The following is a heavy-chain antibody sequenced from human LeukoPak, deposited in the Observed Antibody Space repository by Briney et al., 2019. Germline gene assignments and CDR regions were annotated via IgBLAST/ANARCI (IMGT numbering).Heavy chain of an antibody. J-gene: IGHJ5*02. D-gene: IGHD3-3*01. CDR2: IYNSGST. Sequence: SATLSLTCTVSGGSISSSSYYWGWIRQPPGKGLEWIGSIYNSGSTYYNPSLKSRVTISVDTSKNQFSLKLSSVTAADTAVYYCARDHDFCSGYNWFDPWGQGTLVTVSS. CDR1: GGSISSSSYY. CDR3: ARDHDFCSGYNWFDP. V-gene: IGHV4-39*07.